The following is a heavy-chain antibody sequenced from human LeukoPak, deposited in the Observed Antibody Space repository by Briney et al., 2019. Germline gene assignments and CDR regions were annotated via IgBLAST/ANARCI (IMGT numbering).Heavy chain of an antibody. Sequence: SVKVSCKASGGTFGSYAISWVRQAPGQGLEWMGRIIPILGIANYAQKFQGRVTITADKSTSTAYMELSSLRSEDTAVYYCARGGYYYDSSGYHDAFDIWGQGTMVTVSS. D-gene: IGHD3-22*01. V-gene: IGHV1-69*04. CDR2: IIPILGIA. J-gene: IGHJ3*02. CDR1: GGTFGSYA. CDR3: ARGGYYYDSSGYHDAFDI.